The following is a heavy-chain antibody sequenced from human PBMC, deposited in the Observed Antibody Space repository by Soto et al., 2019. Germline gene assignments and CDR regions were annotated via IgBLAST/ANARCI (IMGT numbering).Heavy chain of an antibody. CDR1: GFTFSSYS. J-gene: IGHJ6*03. D-gene: IGHD2-15*01. CDR2: ISSSSSTI. V-gene: IGHV3-48*01. CDR3: ARGRYCSGGSCYHYYYYMDV. Sequence: GGSLRLSCAASGFTFSSYSMNWVRQAPGKGLEWVSYISSSSSTIYYADSVKGRFTISRDNAKNSLYLQMNSLRAEDTAVYYCARGRYCSGGSCYHYYYYMDVWGKGTTVTVSS.